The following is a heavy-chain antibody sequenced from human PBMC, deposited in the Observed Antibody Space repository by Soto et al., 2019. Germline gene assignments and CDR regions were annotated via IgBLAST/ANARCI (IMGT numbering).Heavy chain of an antibody. D-gene: IGHD3-22*01. J-gene: IGHJ4*02. CDR2: IYYSGST. Sequence: NPSETLSLTCTVSGGSVSSGSYYWSWIRQPPGKGLEWIGYIYYSGSTNYNPSLKSRVTISVDTSKNQFSLKLSSVTAADTAVYYCARGAYYYDSSGYRIFPGFDHRGQGTLVTVS. V-gene: IGHV4-61*01. CDR3: ARGAYYYDSSGYRIFPGFDH. CDR1: GGSVSSGSYY.